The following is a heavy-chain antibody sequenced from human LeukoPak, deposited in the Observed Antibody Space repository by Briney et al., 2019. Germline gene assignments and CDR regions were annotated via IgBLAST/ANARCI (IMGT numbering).Heavy chain of an antibody. CDR2: INPNSGGT. Sequence: ASVKVSCKASGYTFTGYYMHRVRQAPGQGLEWMGRINPNSGGTNYAQKFQGRVTMTRDTSISTAYMELSRLRSDDTAVYYCARLSLRVGATIDYYFDYWGQGTLVTVSS. CDR3: ARLSLRVGATIDYYFDY. J-gene: IGHJ4*02. D-gene: IGHD1-26*01. CDR1: GYTFTGYY. V-gene: IGHV1-2*06.